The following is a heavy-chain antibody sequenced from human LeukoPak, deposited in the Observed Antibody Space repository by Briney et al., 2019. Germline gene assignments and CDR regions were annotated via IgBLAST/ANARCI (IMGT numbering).Heavy chain of an antibody. CDR2: IWSDGSNK. D-gene: IGHD4-11*01. J-gene: IGHJ1*01. CDR3: ARGLDLGYFQR. V-gene: IGHV3-33*08. Sequence: PGGSLRLSCSASGFTFSSYAMHWVRQAPGKGLQWVAVIWSDGSNKYYTDSVKGRFTISSDNPKNTLYLQMNNLRAEDTAVYHCARGLDLGYFQRWGQGTLVTVSS. CDR1: GFTFSSYA.